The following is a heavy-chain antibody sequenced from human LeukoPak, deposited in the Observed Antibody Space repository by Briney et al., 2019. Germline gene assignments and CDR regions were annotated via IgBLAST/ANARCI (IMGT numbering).Heavy chain of an antibody. V-gene: IGHV3-48*04. CDR3: AREGLVYGDYAWFDP. D-gene: IGHD4-17*01. Sequence: GGSLRLSCAASGFTFSSYSMNWVRQAPGKGLEWVSYISSSSSTIYYADSVKGRFTISRDNAKNSLYLQMNSLRAEDTAVYYCAREGLVYGDYAWFDPWGQGTLVTVSS. CDR1: GFTFSSYS. J-gene: IGHJ5*02. CDR2: ISSSSSTI.